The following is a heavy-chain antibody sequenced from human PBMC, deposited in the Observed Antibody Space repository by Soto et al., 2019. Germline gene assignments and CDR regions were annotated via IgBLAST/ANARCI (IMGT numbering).Heavy chain of an antibody. CDR2: IDTSGTT. CDR3: ARGPRGYVYYHGMDV. V-gene: IGHV4-4*07. Sequence: SETLSLTCTVSGGSISSYYCSWIRQSAGKGLEWIGRIDTSGTTNYNPSLRSRVTMSVDASKNQFSLNLSSVTAADTAVYFCARGPRGYVYYHGMDVWGQGTTVTVSS. J-gene: IGHJ6*02. D-gene: IGHD3-10*01. CDR1: GGSISSYY.